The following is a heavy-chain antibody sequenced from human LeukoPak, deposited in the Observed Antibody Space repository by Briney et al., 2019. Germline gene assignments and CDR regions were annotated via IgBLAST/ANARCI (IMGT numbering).Heavy chain of an antibody. CDR3: TSEGIVGATVFDY. CDR2: INPSGGTT. CDR1: GYSFTSYY. V-gene: IGHV1-46*01. Sequence: ASVKVSCKASGYSFTSYYMHWVRQATGQGLEWMGIINPSGGTTSYAQKFQGRVTMTRDTSTSTVYMELSTLRSDDTAVYYCTSEGIVGATVFDYWGQGTLVTVSS. D-gene: IGHD1-26*01. J-gene: IGHJ4*02.